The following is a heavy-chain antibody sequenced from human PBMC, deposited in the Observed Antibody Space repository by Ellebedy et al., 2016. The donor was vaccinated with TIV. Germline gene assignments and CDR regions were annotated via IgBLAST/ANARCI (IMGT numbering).Heavy chain of an antibody. CDR2: IYWNDDK. J-gene: IGHJ5*02. D-gene: IGHD2-2*01. CDR1: GFSLSTSGVG. V-gene: IGHV2-5*01. Sequence: SGPTLVKPTQTLTLTCTFSGFSLSTSGVGVGWIRQPPGKALEWLALIYWNDDKRYSPSLKSRLTVTKDTSKNQVVLTMTSMDPVDTATYYCAHRGGYCSSTSCLPAGWFDPWGQGTLVTVPS. CDR3: AHRGGYCSSTSCLPAGWFDP.